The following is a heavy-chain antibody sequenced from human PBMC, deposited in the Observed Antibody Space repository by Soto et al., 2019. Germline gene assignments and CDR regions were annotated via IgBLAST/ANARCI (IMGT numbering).Heavy chain of an antibody. CDR3: ARHSTIAAGNFDY. CDR1: GGSISSSSYY. J-gene: IGHJ4*02. Sequence: SETLSLTCTVSGGSISSSSYYWGWIRQPPGKGLEWIGSIYYSGSTYYNPSLKSRVTISVDTSKNQFSLKLSSVTAADTAVYYCARHSTIAAGNFDYWGQGTLVTVSS. V-gene: IGHV4-39*01. D-gene: IGHD6-13*01. CDR2: IYYSGST.